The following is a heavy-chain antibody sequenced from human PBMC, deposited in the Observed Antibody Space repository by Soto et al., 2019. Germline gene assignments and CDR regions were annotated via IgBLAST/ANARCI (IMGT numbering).Heavy chain of an antibody. D-gene: IGHD1-1*01. Sequence: QVQLQETGPGLVKPSQTLSLTCTVSGGSISSGDYYWSWIRQPPGKGLEWIGYKYYSGSTYYNPSLKSRVTISVDTSKNQFSLKLSSVTAADTAVYYCARVQGGGGGMVHNYWGQGTLVTVSS. V-gene: IGHV4-30-4*01. CDR2: KYYSGST. CDR1: GGSISSGDYY. J-gene: IGHJ4*02. CDR3: ARVQGGGGGMVHNY.